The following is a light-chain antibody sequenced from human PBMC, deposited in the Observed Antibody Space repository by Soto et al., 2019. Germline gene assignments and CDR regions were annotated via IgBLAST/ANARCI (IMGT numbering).Light chain of an antibody. Sequence: PGESATLSCRASQTVSITSLTWYQQKPGQAPRLLIFGASKRATGIPDRFSGSGSGRAFTLTISGLEPEDFAVYYCQQYGSSPLISFGQGTRLEIK. J-gene: IGKJ5*01. CDR3: QQYGSSPLIS. V-gene: IGKV3-20*01. CDR2: GAS. CDR1: QTVSITS.